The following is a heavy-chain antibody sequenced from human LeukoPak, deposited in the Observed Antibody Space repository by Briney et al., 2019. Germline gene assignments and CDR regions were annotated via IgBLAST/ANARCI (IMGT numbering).Heavy chain of an antibody. Sequence: GGSLRLSCAASGFTLSSYWMSWVRQAPGKGLEWVASIKPDGSEKYYVDSVKGRFTISRDSAKNSLYLQMNTLRAEDTAVYYCARDRGSSGWYEFDYWGQGTLVTVSS. CDR3: ARDRGSSGWYEFDY. J-gene: IGHJ4*02. V-gene: IGHV3-7*01. CDR1: GFTLSSYW. D-gene: IGHD6-19*01. CDR2: IKPDGSEK.